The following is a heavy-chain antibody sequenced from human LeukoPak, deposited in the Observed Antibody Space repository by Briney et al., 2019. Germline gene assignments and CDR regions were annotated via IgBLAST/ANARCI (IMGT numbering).Heavy chain of an antibody. D-gene: IGHD4-17*01. CDR1: GYTFTGYY. CDR3: AREGDYEPHYFDY. Sequence: GASVKVSCKASGYTFTGYYMHWVRQAPGQGLEWMGWINPNSGGTNYAQKFQGRVTMTRDTSISTAYMELSRLRSDDTAVYYCAREGDYEPHYFDYWGQGTLVTVSS. J-gene: IGHJ4*02. CDR2: INPNSGGT. V-gene: IGHV1-2*02.